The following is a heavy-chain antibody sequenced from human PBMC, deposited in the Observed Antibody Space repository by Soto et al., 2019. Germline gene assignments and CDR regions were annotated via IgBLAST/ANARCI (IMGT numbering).Heavy chain of an antibody. J-gene: IGHJ6*02. V-gene: IGHV3-30*18. CDR1: GFTFSSYG. CDR2: ISYGGSNK. CDR3: AKYDSGSYFGRSYYCTDV. Sequence: GGSLRLSCAASGFTFSSYGMHWVRQAPGKGLEWVAVISYGGSNKYYADSVKGRFTISRDNSKNTLYLQMNSLRAEDTAVYYCAKYDSGSYFGRSYYCTDVWGPGPTVTVSS. D-gene: IGHD1-26*01.